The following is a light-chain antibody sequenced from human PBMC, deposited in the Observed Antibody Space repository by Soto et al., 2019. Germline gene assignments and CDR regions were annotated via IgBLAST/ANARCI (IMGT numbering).Light chain of an antibody. V-gene: IGKV1-39*01. J-gene: IGKJ1*01. CDR3: QQSYSTPPWT. CDR1: QSISRY. Sequence: IQMTQSPSSLSASVGDIVTINCRESQSISRYLNWYQKTPGKAHKLMIYAASSLQSGVPSRFSGSVSGTDFTLTIRSLQPEDFATYYCQQSYSTPPWTFGQGTKVDIK. CDR2: AAS.